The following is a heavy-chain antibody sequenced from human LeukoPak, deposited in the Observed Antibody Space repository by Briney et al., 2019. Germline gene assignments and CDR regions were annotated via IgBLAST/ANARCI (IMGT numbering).Heavy chain of an antibody. V-gene: IGHV3-23*01. Sequence: GGSLRLSCAASGFTFSSYAMSWLRQAPGQGREWFSAISGSGGSTYYADSVKGRFTISRDNSKNTLYLQMNSLRAEDTAVYYCAKDEVGATTNTPNGGQGTLVTVSS. J-gene: IGHJ4*02. D-gene: IGHD1-26*01. CDR3: AKDEVGATTNTPN. CDR1: GFTFSSYA. CDR2: ISGSGGST.